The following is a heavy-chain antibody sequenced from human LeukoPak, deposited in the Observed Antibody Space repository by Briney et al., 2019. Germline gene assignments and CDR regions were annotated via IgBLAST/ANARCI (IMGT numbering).Heavy chain of an antibody. D-gene: IGHD3-22*01. CDR1: GLTFSSFA. CDR3: AKEGTYYDSSGYYTH. V-gene: IGHV3-23*01. J-gene: IGHJ4*02. CDR2: VSGSGGAP. Sequence: GGSLRLSCAASGLTFSSFAMRWVRQAPGKGLEWVSSVSGSGGAPYYADSVKGRFTISRDNSKNTLVLQMSSLRVEDTAIYYCAKEGTYYDSSGYYTHWGQGTLVGVSS.